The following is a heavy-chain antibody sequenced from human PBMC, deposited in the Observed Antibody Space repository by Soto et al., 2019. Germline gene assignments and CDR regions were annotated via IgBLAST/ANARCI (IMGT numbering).Heavy chain of an antibody. CDR2: IYPGDSDT. CDR1: GYSFTSYW. Sequence: GESLKISCKGSGYSFTSYWIGWVRQMPGKGLEWMGIIYPGDSDTRYSPSFQGQVTISADKSISTAYLQWSSLKASDTAMYYCASRLGYCSSTSCYKVDYWGQGTLVTVSS. V-gene: IGHV5-51*01. CDR3: ASRLGYCSSTSCYKVDY. J-gene: IGHJ4*02. D-gene: IGHD2-2*02.